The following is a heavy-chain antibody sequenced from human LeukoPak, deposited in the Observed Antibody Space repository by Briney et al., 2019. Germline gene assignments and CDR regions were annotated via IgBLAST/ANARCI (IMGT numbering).Heavy chain of an antibody. CDR2: VSAHGLDK. CDR3: AKDRRNYYGSGDYYCMDV. CDR1: GFTFSSYA. V-gene: IGHV3-30*04. Sequence: GTSLSLSCAASGFTFSSYAMHWVRQAPGKGLEWLAVVSAHGLDKFYASSVRGRFTISRDNSKNTLYLQMNSLRAEDTAVYYCAKDRRNYYGSGDYYCMDVWGKGTTVTVSS. D-gene: IGHD3-10*01. J-gene: IGHJ6*03.